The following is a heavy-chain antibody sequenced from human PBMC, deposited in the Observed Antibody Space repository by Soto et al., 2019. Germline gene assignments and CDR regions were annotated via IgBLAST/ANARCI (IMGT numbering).Heavy chain of an antibody. D-gene: IGHD2-2*01. Sequence: SETLSLTCAVYGGSFSGYYWSWIRQPPGKGLEWIGDINHSGATNYDPSLRSRVTLSVDTTNNQFSLRLSSVTAADTAVYFCARQQYCGSSTCYDSLYYQYMDVWGKGTMVTVSS. CDR1: GGSFSGYY. V-gene: IGHV4-34*01. CDR2: INHSGAT. J-gene: IGHJ6*03. CDR3: ARQQYCGSSTCYDSLYYQYMDV.